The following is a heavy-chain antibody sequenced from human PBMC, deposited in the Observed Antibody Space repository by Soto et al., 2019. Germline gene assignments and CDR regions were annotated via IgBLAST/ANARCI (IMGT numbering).Heavy chain of an antibody. CDR1: GYTFTSYS. J-gene: IGHJ6*02. CDR3: ARDAPQGYCSGGSCSTRPDYYYYGMDV. D-gene: IGHD2-15*01. V-gene: IGHV1-3*01. Sequence: APVKVSCKASGYTFTSYSIHWARQAPGKRLEWMGWINAGYGNTKYAQKFQGRVTITRDESTSTAYMELSSLRSEDTAVYYCARDAPQGYCSGGSCSTRPDYYYYGMDVWGQGTTVTVSS. CDR2: INAGYGNT.